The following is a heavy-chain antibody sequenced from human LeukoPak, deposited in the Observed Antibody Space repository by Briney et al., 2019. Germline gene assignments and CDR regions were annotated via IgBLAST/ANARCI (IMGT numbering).Heavy chain of an antibody. V-gene: IGHV4-34*01. Sequence: PSETLSLTCAVYGGSFSGYYWSWIRQPPGKGLEWIGVINHSGSTNYNPSLKSRVTISVDTSKNQFSLKLSSVTAADTAVYYCARGRGVVVPAAINYWGQGTLVTVSS. CDR1: GGSFSGYY. CDR3: ARGRGVVVPAAINY. D-gene: IGHD2-2*01. CDR2: INHSGST. J-gene: IGHJ4*02.